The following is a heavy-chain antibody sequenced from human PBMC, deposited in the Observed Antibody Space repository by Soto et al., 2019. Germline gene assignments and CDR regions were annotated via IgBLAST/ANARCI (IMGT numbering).Heavy chain of an antibody. V-gene: IGHV3-64*01. D-gene: IGHD5-12*01. CDR1: GFTFSSYA. CDR3: ARWGRGYVLDY. Sequence: EVQLVESGGGLVQPGGSLRLSCAASGFTFSSYAMHWVRQAPGKGLEYVSAISSNGGSTYYANSVKGRFTISRDNSKNTLYLQMGSLRAEDMAVYYCARWGRGYVLDYWGQGTLVTVSS. J-gene: IGHJ4*02. CDR2: ISSNGGST.